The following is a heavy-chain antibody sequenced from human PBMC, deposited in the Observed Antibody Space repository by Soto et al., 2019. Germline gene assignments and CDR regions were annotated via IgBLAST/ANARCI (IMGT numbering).Heavy chain of an antibody. D-gene: IGHD3-22*01. CDR2: ISSSSSYI. J-gene: IGHJ6*02. Sequence: GGSLRLSCAASGFTFSSYSMNWVRQAPGKGLEWVSSISSSSSYIYYADSVKGRFTISRDNAKNTLYLQMNSLRAEDTAVYYCARDGPGYYDQGMDVWGQGTTVTVSS. V-gene: IGHV3-21*01. CDR1: GFTFSSYS. CDR3: ARDGPGYYDQGMDV.